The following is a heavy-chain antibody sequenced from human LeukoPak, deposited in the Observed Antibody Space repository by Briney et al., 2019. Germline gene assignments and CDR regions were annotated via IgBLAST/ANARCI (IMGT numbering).Heavy chain of an antibody. D-gene: IGHD3-10*01. CDR3: ARGWRRLLWFGELSKPSAFDP. V-gene: IGHV3-11*06. CDR1: GFTFSDYY. Sequence: GGSLRLSCAASGFTFSDYYMSWIRQAPGKGLEWVSSISSSSSYIYYADSVKGRFTISRDNAKNSLYLQMNSLRAEDTAVYYCARGWRRLLWFGELSKPSAFDPWGQGTLVTVSS. CDR2: ISSSSSYI. J-gene: IGHJ5*02.